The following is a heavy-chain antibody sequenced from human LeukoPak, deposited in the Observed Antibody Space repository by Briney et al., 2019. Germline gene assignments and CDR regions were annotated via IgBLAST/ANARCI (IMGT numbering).Heavy chain of an antibody. Sequence: SQTLSLTCAISGDNVSSNSAAWNWIRQSPSRGLEWLGRTYYRSKWYNDYAVSVKSRMTIIPDTSKNQFSLQLNSVTPDDTALYYCAGDRGVGAAVFFDYWGLGTLVTVSS. V-gene: IGHV6-1*01. J-gene: IGHJ4*02. CDR3: AGDRGVGAAVFFDY. CDR2: TYYRSKWYN. D-gene: IGHD6-13*01. CDR1: GDNVSSNSAA.